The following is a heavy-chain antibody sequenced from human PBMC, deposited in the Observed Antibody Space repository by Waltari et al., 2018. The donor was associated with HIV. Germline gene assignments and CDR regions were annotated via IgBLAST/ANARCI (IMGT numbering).Heavy chain of an antibody. D-gene: IGHD2-2*01. CDR2: INSDGSSI. V-gene: IGHV3-74*01. Sequence: EVHLVESGGGLVQPGGSLRLSCAASGFTFSSYWMHWVRQAPGKGLGWVSRINSDGSSISYADSVKGRFTISRDNAKNTLYLQMNSLRAEDTAVYYCARGGGRYCSSTSCYQVYWGQGTLVTVSS. CDR3: ARGGGRYCSSTSCYQVY. CDR1: GFTFSSYW. J-gene: IGHJ4*02.